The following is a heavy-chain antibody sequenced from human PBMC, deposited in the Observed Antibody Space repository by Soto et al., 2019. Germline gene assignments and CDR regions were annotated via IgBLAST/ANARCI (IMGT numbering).Heavy chain of an antibody. CDR2: IYYSGST. CDR1: GGSISSYY. CDR3: VILALGKFDF. Sequence: PSETLSLTCTVSGGSISSYYWSWIRQPPGKGLEWIGYIYYSGSTNYNPSLKSRVTISVDTSKNQFSLKLSSVTAADTALYYCVILALGKFDFWGQGTLVTVSS. D-gene: IGHD1-26*01. J-gene: IGHJ4*02. V-gene: IGHV4-59*01.